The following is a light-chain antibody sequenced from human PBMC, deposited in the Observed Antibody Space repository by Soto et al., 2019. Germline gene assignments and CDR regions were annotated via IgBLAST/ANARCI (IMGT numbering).Light chain of an antibody. V-gene: IGKV1-33*01. Sequence: DIQMTQSPSSLSASVVDRVTITCQPSQDLSNSLNWYKKKLGKAPKLLIYAASNLETAVPSRFSGSGSGTDFTFTISSLETEDFASYYCQQYDNPPLNVGGGTRVLIK. CDR3: QQYDNPPLN. J-gene: IGKJ4*01. CDR2: AAS. CDR1: QDLSNS.